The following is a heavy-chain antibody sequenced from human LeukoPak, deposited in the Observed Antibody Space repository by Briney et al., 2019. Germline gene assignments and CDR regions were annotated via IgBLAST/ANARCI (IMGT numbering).Heavy chain of an antibody. CDR3: ARERGPNYYDSSGYFDY. CDR2: IYYSGST. J-gene: IGHJ4*02. CDR1: GGSISSGDYY. Sequence: PSETLSLTCTVSGGSISSGDYYWSWIRQPPGKGLEWIGYIYYSGSTYYNPSLKSRVTISVDTSKNQFSLKLSSVTAADTAVYYCARERGPNYYDSSGYFDYWGQGTLVTVSS. D-gene: IGHD3-22*01. V-gene: IGHV4-31*03.